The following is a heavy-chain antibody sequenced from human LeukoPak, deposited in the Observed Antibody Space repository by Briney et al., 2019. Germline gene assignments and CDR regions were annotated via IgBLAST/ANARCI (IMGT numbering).Heavy chain of an antibody. J-gene: IGHJ5*02. D-gene: IGHD3-10*01. Sequence: SETLSLTCTVSGGSISSSSYYWTWIRQHPGEGLEWIGCVYFTGSAYYNPSLKSRVAISVDTSKNQFSLKLNSVTAADTAVYYCARGGEATNWFDPWGQGTLVTVSS. CDR1: GGSISSSSYY. CDR2: VYFTGSA. CDR3: ARGGEATNWFDP. V-gene: IGHV4-31*03.